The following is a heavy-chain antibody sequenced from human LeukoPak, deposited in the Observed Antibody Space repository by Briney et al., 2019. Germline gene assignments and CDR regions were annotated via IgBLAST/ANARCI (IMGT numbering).Heavy chain of an antibody. CDR2: IYSGGST. D-gene: IGHD4-17*01. CDR3: AREIAFLARAYGDCGYGMDV. CDR1: GFTVSSNY. Sequence: GGSLRLSCAASGFTVSSNYMSWVRQAPGKGLEWVSVIYSGGSTYYADSVKGRFTISRDNSKNTLYLQMNSLRAEDTAVYYCAREIAFLARAYGDCGYGMDVWGQGTTVTVSS. J-gene: IGHJ6*02. V-gene: IGHV3-66*01.